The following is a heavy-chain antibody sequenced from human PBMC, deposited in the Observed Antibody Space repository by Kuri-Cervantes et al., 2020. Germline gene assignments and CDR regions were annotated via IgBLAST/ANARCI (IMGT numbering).Heavy chain of an antibody. D-gene: IGHD3-22*01. CDR2: FDPEDGET. CDR1: GYSFTGYY. CDR3: TTYYYDSSGYYGGFDP. V-gene: IGHV1-24*01. J-gene: IGHJ5*02. Sequence: ASVKVSCKGSGYSFTGYYIYWVRQAPGKGLEWMGGFDPEDGETIYAQKFQGRVAMTEDTSTDTAYMELSSLRSEDTAVYYCTTYYYDSSGYYGGFDPWGQGTLVTVSS.